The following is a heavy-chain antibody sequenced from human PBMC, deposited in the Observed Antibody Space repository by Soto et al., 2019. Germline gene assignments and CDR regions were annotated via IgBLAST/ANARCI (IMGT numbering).Heavy chain of an antibody. CDR3: ARDYYGSGMDV. D-gene: IGHD3-10*01. CDR1: GYTFTRYD. CDR2: MNPNSGNT. Sequence: ASVKVSCKASGYTFTRYDINCVRQATVQGLEWMGWMNPNSGNTGYAQKFQGRVTMTRNTSISTAYMELSSLRSEDTAVYYCARDYYGSGMDVWGQGTTVTVSS. J-gene: IGHJ6*02. V-gene: IGHV1-8*01.